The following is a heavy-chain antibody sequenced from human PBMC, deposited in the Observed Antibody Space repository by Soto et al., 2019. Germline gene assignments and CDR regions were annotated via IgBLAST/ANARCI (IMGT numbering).Heavy chain of an antibody. J-gene: IGHJ6*02. D-gene: IGHD3-10*01. CDR3: ARGTYGSGTYYSSGMDFYAMDV. Sequence: QVQLVQSGAEVKKPGSAVKVSCKASGGTFSNYAISWVRQAPGQGLEWMGGIIPTFETADYTQKFQGRVTITADESASTAYMELSSLRSDDTAVYYCARGTYGSGTYYSSGMDFYAMDVWGQGTTVTVSS. V-gene: IGHV1-69*12. CDR1: GGTFSNYA. CDR2: IIPTFETA.